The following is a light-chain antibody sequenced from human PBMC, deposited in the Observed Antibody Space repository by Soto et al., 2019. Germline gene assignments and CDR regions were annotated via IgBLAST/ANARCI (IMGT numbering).Light chain of an antibody. J-gene: IGKJ1*01. V-gene: IGKV3-15*01. Sequence: EIVMTQSPATLSVSPGERATLSCRASQSVSSDLAWYHQKPGRAPRLLIYGASTRATGIPARFSGSGSGTEFTLTINSLQSEDFAVYYCQQYNNWPRTFGQGTKVDNK. CDR3: QQYNNWPRT. CDR1: QSVSSD. CDR2: GAS.